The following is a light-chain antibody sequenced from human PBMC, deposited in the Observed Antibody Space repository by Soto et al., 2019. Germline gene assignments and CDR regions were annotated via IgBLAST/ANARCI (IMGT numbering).Light chain of an antibody. J-gene: IGKJ1*01. V-gene: IGKV3-20*01. CDR2: RGS. Sequence: EVVLTQSPGTLSLSPGERATLSCRASQNIRGNELAWYQQQPGQAPRLLIYRGSSRATGIPDRFSGRGSGTDFTLTITRREPEDVAVYYCQDYGTSAPWTFGQGTKVEIK. CDR3: QDYGTSAPWT. CDR1: QNIRGNE.